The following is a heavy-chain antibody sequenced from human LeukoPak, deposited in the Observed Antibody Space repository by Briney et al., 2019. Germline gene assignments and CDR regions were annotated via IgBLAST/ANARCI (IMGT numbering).Heavy chain of an antibody. CDR3: ARAYKDRSLAGKKEFFQH. D-gene: IGHD6-19*01. V-gene: IGHV3-9*01. J-gene: IGHJ1*01. Sequence: GGSLRLSCAASGFTFDNYAMNWDRQVPGKGLEWISLISWNSGTIGYADSVKGRFTISRDNANNFLYLQMNSLRAEDTALYYCARAYKDRSLAGKKEFFQHWGQGTLVTVSS. CDR2: ISWNSGTI. CDR1: GFTFDNYA.